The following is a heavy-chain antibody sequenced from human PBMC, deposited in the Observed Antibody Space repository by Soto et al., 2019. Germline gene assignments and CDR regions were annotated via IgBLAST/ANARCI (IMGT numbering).Heavy chain of an antibody. V-gene: IGHV3-11*01. CDR1: GIVVSDY. CDR2: ISGSGRTI. Sequence: QVQLVEYGGELVKPGGSLRLSCAGSGIVVSDYMSWVRQAPGKGLEWLSYISGSGRTIYSADSVKGRFTISRDNATNSLYLQMNNVRTEDTAVYYCARLPFPWGWFDPWGQGTLVTVSS. D-gene: IGHD3-16*01. J-gene: IGHJ5*02. CDR3: ARLPFPWGWFDP.